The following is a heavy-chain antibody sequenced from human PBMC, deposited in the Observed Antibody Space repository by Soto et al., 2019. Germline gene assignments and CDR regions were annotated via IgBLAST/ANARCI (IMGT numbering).Heavy chain of an antibody. D-gene: IGHD1-1*01. J-gene: IGHJ6*02. V-gene: IGHV3-23*01. CDR2: ISNTGVTT. CDR1: GFPFSTYT. Sequence: EVQLLESGGELVQPGGSLRLSCAASGFPFSTYTMNWVRQAPGKGLEWVAAISNTGVTTFYADSVKGRFTISRDNSKNTLYLQMNSLRAEDTAVYFCAKDKTGVRGGYYYYGVDVWGQGTTVTVSS. CDR3: AKDKTGVRGGYYYYGVDV.